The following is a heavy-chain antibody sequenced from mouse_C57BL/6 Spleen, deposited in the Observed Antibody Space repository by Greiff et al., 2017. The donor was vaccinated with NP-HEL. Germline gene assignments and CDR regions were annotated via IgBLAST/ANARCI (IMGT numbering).Heavy chain of an antibody. J-gene: IGHJ2*01. CDR3: ARHYDYDDYFDY. CDR2: IAPSDSYT. CDR1: GYTFTSYW. Sequence: VQLQQPGAELVMPGASVKLSCKASGYTFTSYWMHWVKQRPGQGLEWIGEIAPSDSYTNYNQKFKGKSTLTVDKSSSTAYMQLSSLTSEDSAVYYCARHYDYDDYFDYWGQGTTLTVSS. V-gene: IGHV1-69*01. D-gene: IGHD2-4*01.